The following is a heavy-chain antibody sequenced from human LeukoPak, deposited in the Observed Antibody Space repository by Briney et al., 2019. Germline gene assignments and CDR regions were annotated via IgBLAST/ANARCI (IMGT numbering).Heavy chain of an antibody. Sequence: GGSLRLSCVASGFTFSSYAMSWVRQSPGKGLEWVSAISGSGVTTHYAGSVKGRFSISRDNSKNTLYLQMNSLRAEDTALYYCARKLWHRNDCWGQGTLVTVSS. CDR1: GFTFSSYA. D-gene: IGHD3-16*01. J-gene: IGHJ4*02. CDR3: ARKLWHRNDC. CDR2: ISGSGVTT. V-gene: IGHV3-23*01.